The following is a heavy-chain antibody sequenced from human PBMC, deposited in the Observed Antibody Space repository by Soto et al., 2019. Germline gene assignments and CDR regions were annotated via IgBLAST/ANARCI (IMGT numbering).Heavy chain of an antibody. J-gene: IGHJ6*02. V-gene: IGHV1-18*01. CDR2: ISAIYGNA. D-gene: IGHD6-19*01. CDR3: ARPSVGVAGSYGGYYYYGMDV. Sequence: GASVKVSCKASGYTFTSYGISWVRQAPGQGLEWMGWISAIYGNANYAQKFQGRVTMTADTSTSTAYMELSSLRSEDTAVYYCARPSVGVAGSYGGYYYYGMDVWGQGTTVTVSS. CDR1: GYTFTSYG.